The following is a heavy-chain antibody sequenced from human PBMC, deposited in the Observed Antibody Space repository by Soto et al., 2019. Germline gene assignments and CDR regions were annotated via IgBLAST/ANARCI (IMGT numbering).Heavy chain of an antibody. D-gene: IGHD1-1*01. J-gene: IGHJ6*02. Sequence: PGESLKISCTGSGYSFTSYWIGWVRQMPGKSLEWMGIIYPGDSDTRYSPSFQGQVTISADKSISTAYLQWSSLKASDTAMYYCASTKDPGTTTYYYDGMDVWGQGTTVTVS. CDR2: IYPGDSDT. V-gene: IGHV5-51*01. CDR3: ASTKDPGTTTYYYDGMDV. CDR1: GYSFTSYW.